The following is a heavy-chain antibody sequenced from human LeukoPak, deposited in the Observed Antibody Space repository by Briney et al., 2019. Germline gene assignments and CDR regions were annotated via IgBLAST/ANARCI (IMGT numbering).Heavy chain of an antibody. J-gene: IGHJ4*02. CDR3: AREWWAGFDY. V-gene: IGHV4-39*07. Sequence: PSETLSLTCTVSGGSISNRSHFWGWIRQTPGKGLEWFGSIYYSGYTYYNPSLKSRVTISVDTSKNQFSLKLSSVTAADTAVYYCAREWWAGFDYWGQGTLVTVSS. CDR2: IYYSGYT. D-gene: IGHD2-15*01. CDR1: GGSISNRSHF.